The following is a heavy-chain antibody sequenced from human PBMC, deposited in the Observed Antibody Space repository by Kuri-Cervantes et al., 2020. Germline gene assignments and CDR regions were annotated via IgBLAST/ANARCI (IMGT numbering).Heavy chain of an antibody. Sequence: LRLSCAASGFTVSSNYMSWIRQPPGKGLEWIGYIYYSGSTYYNPSLKSRVTISVDTSKNQFSLKLSSVTAADTAVYYCARETPWRITAALKDAFDIWGQGTMVTVSS. J-gene: IGHJ3*02. CDR1: GFTVSSNY. CDR2: IYYSGST. D-gene: IGHD6-13*01. CDR3: ARETPWRITAALKDAFDI. V-gene: IGHV4-30-4*08.